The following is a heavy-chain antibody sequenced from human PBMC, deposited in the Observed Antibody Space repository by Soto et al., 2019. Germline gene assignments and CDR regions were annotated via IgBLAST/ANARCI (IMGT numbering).Heavy chain of an antibody. D-gene: IGHD3-9*01. CDR2: INHSGNN. J-gene: IGHJ3*02. Sequence: QLQQWGAGLLKPSDTLSPTCVVSGGSFSTYYYNWIRQSPGKGLEWIGEINHSGNNNYSPSLKSRVTMSLDTSKNQFSLKLTSVTAADTAVYYCARGGSNDWQVAFDIWGQGTMVTVSS. CDR3: ARGGSNDWQVAFDI. CDR1: GGSFSTYY. V-gene: IGHV4-34*01.